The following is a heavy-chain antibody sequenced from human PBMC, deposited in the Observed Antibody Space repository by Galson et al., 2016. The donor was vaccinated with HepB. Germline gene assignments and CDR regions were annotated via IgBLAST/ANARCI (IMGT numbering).Heavy chain of an antibody. CDR3: AKDGRIYCSSASCHDHFHY. V-gene: IGHV3-30*18. D-gene: IGHD2-2*01. J-gene: IGHJ4*02. Sequence: SLRLSCAASGFTFSSYGMPWVRQAPGKGLEWVAFISYDGSNKKYADSVKGRFTISRDNSKKTLYLQMNSLRAEDTAVYSCAKDGRIYCSSASCHDHFHYWGQGTLVTVSS. CDR1: GFTFSSYG. CDR2: ISYDGSNK.